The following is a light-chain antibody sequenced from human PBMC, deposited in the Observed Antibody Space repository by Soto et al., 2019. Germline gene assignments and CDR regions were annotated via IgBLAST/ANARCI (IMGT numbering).Light chain of an antibody. V-gene: IGKV1-12*01. J-gene: IGKJ5*01. CDR2: AAS. CDR3: QQASSFPLT. Sequence: DIQMTHSPSSLSASVGDRVSSTCGASQTISSWLAWYQQKPGKAPKLLIYAASSLQSGVPSRFSGGASGTYFTLTISSLQPEDFATYYCQQASSFPLTFGQGTRLEIK. CDR1: QTISSW.